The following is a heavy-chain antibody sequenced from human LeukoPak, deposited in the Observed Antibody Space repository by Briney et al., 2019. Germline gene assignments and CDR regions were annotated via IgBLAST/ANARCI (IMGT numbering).Heavy chain of an antibody. D-gene: IGHD3-22*01. CDR2: ISHGGNNQ. V-gene: IGHV3-30-3*01. Sequence: GGSLRLSCGASGFTFSRYAMNWVRQAPGQGLEWVAIISHGGNNQYYAESVKGRFTISRDNTKNTVYLQMNSLRPEDTAVYYCARAPDSSGYYYYFDYWGQGALVTVSS. J-gene: IGHJ4*02. CDR1: GFTFSRYA. CDR3: ARAPDSSGYYYYFDY.